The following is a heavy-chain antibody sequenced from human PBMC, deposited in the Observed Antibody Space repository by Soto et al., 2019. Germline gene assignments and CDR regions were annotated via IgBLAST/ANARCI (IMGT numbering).Heavy chain of an antibody. Sequence: PVGSLRPSCAASGFTFSDYYMTWIRQAPGKGLEWVSYISSSGSGIYYPDSVKGRFTISRDNAKKSLYLQMSSLRAEDTAVYYCARAYSDAFDIWGQGTLVTVSS. CDR3: ARAYSDAFDI. CDR2: ISSSGSGI. J-gene: IGHJ3*02. D-gene: IGHD2-15*01. CDR1: GFTFSDYY. V-gene: IGHV3-11*01.